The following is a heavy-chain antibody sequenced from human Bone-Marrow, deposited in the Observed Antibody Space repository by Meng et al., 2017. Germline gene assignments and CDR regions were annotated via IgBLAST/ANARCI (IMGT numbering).Heavy chain of an antibody. J-gene: IGHJ3*02. V-gene: IGHV3-9*01. CDR2: ISWNSGSI. Sequence: GGSLRLSCAASGFTFDDYAMHWVRQAPGKGLEWVSGISWNSGSIGYADSVKGRFTISRDNAKNSLYLQMNSLRAEDTAVYYCAKDHGYYDFWSGYYGDAFDIWGQGTMVTVSS. D-gene: IGHD3-3*01. CDR3: AKDHGYYDFWSGYYGDAFDI. CDR1: GFTFDDYA.